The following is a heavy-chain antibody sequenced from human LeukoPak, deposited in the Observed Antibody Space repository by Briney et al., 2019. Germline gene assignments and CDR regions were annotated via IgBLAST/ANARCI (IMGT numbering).Heavy chain of an antibody. D-gene: IGHD2-15*01. CDR1: GFTFSSYS. V-gene: IGHV3-21*01. CDR3: ARPGSIGCSGGSCYSLFGFDY. J-gene: IGHJ4*02. Sequence: GGSLRLSCAASGFTFSSYSMNWVRQAPGKGLEWVSSISSSSSYIYYADSVKGRFTISRDNAKNSLYLQMNSLRAEDTAVYYCARPGSIGCSGGSCYSLFGFDYWGQGTLVTVSS. CDR2: ISSSSSYI.